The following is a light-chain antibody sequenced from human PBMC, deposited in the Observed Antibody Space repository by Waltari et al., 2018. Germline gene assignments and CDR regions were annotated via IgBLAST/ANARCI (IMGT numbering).Light chain of an antibody. CDR1: RDISTK. CDR2: KAS. J-gene: IGKJ1*01. CDR3: QEYVDDLWT. V-gene: IGKV1-5*03. Sequence: TYRASRDISTKLAWYQQKPWRAPKLLIYKASSLESGVPARFSGSGSGTEFTLTSSTLQPEDFATYYCQEYVDDLWTFGQGTKVEIK.